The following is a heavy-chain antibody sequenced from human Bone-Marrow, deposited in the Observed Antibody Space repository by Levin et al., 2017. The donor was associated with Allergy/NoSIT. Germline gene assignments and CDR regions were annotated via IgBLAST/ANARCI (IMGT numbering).Heavy chain of an antibody. V-gene: IGHV3-74*01. CDR3: ARDPGYNGHDWYFDL. D-gene: IGHD5-12*01. CDR2: TNSDGTDT. J-gene: IGHJ2*01. CDR1: GFIFSTYR. Sequence: GGSLRLSCAASGFIFSTYRMHWVRQAPGKGLVWVSYTNSDGTDTYYADSVEGRFTISRDNAKNTLFLQMNSLRAEDTAVYYCARDPGYNGHDWYFDLWGRGTLVTASS.